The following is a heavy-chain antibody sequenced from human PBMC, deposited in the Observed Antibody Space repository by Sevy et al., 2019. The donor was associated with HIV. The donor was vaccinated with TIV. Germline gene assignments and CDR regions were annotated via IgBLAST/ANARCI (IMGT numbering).Heavy chain of an antibody. J-gene: IGHJ5*02. CDR1: GFTFSSYW. V-gene: IGHV3-74*01. CDR2: INGDGSST. Sequence: GGSLRLSCAASGFTFSSYWMHWVRQAPGKGLVWVSRINGDGSSTTYADSVKGRFTISRDNATNTLYLQMNSLRAEDTAVYYCAKTSLGLWRGWFDPWGQGTLVTVSS. D-gene: IGHD2-21*01. CDR3: AKTSLGLWRGWFDP.